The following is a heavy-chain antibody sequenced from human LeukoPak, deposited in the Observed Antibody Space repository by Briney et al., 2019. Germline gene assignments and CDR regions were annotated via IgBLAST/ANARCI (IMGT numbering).Heavy chain of an antibody. V-gene: IGHV3-30*02. CDR2: IRYHGIDK. J-gene: IGHJ4*02. Sequence: GGTLRLACAASGLSFSTCGMHWVRQAPGKGLEWVAFIRYHGIDKYYADSVKGRFTISRDNSENMVYLQMSSLRTEDTAVYYCAKSPSSWKFDDWGQGTLVTVSS. CDR1: GLSFSTCG. D-gene: IGHD6-13*01. CDR3: AKSPSSWKFDD.